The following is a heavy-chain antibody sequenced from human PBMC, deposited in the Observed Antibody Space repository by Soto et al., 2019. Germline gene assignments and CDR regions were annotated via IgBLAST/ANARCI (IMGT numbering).Heavy chain of an antibody. D-gene: IGHD6-19*01. Sequence: EVQLVESGGGLVQPGGSLRLSCAASGFTFSSYSMNWVRQAPGKGLEWVSYISSSSSTIYYADSVKGRFTISRDNAKNSLYLQMNSLRVEDTAVSYCARDPGSGWYPFDYWGQGTLVTVSS. CDR3: ARDPGSGWYPFDY. CDR1: GFTFSSYS. V-gene: IGHV3-48*01. J-gene: IGHJ4*02. CDR2: ISSSSSTI.